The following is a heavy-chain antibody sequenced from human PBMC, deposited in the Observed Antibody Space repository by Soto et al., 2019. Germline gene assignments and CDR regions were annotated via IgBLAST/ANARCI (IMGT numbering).Heavy chain of an antibody. CDR3: AKGADTSIYKSLDF. D-gene: IGHD5-18*01. J-gene: IGHJ4*02. Sequence: EVQLLESGGGLVQPGGSLRLSCTASRITFSSYAMSWVRQAPGKGLEWVSVINDSGGSTKYADSVKGRFTISRDNSKNTLYLQMNSLRAEDTAVYYCAKGADTSIYKSLDFWGQGILVTVSS. V-gene: IGHV3-23*01. CDR1: RITFSSYA. CDR2: INDSGGST.